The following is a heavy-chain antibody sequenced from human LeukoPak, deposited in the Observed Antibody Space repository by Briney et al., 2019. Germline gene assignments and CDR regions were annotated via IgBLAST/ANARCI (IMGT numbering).Heavy chain of an antibody. CDR2: ISASGGRT. V-gene: IGHV3-23*01. D-gene: IGHD3-22*01. CDR1: GFTFSSYA. J-gene: IGHJ4*02. CDR3: VEGGAPSYYDGSGDAYFDY. Sequence: GGSLRLSCAASGFTFSSYAMSWVHQAPGKGLEWVSVISASGGRTSYADSVKGRFTVSRDNSKNTLYLQMNSLRAEDTAVYFCVEGGAPSYYDGSGDAYFDYWGQGTLVTVSS.